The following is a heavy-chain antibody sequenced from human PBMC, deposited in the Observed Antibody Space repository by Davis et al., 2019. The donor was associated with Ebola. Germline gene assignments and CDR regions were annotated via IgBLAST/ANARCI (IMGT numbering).Heavy chain of an antibody. CDR1: GGSFSGYY. CDR3: ARGTYRMDV. Sequence: GSLRLSCAVYGGSFSGYYWSWIRQPPGKGLEWIGEINHSGSTNYNPSLKSRVTISVDTSKNQFSLKLSSVTAADTAVYYWARGTYRMDVWGQGTTVTVSS. J-gene: IGHJ6*02. CDR2: INHSGST. V-gene: IGHV4-34*01.